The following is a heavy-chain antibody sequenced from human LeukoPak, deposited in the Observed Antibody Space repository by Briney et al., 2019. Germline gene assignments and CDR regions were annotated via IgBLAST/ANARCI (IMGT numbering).Heavy chain of an antibody. Sequence: ASVKVSCKASGGTFSSYAISWVRQAPGQGLEWMGWISSRSGNTKYAPKVQGRVTMATDTITSTAYMELRSLRSGDTAVYYCASGGGESSEYFKHWGQGTLIIVSS. CDR2: ISSRSGNT. CDR3: ASGGGESSEYFKH. CDR1: GGTFSSYA. V-gene: IGHV1-18*01. J-gene: IGHJ1*01. D-gene: IGHD3-16*01.